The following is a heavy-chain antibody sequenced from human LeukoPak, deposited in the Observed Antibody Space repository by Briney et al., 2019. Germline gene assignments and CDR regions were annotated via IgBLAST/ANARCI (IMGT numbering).Heavy chain of an antibody. Sequence: GGSLRLSCAASGFTFSNHGMNWVRQAPGKGLEWVSGISPSGDIRYYADSVKGRFTISRDNSKNTLYLQMNSLRAEDTAVYYCAKSGDYYDSSGYFDYWGQGTLVTVSS. CDR3: AKSGDYYDSSGYFDY. J-gene: IGHJ4*02. V-gene: IGHV3-23*01. D-gene: IGHD3-22*01. CDR1: GFTFSNHG. CDR2: ISPSGDIR.